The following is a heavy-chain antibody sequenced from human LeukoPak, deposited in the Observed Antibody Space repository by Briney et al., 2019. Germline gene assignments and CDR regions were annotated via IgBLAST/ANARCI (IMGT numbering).Heavy chain of an antibody. CDR2: IRYDGSNK. D-gene: IGHD1-26*01. V-gene: IGHV3-30*02. CDR3: AREPSGGSPNGGDY. J-gene: IGHJ4*02. CDR1: GFTFSSYG. Sequence: GGSLRLSCAASGFTFSSYGMHWVRQAPGKGLEWVAFIRYDGSNKYYADSVKGRFTISRDNSKNTLYLQMNSLRAEDTAVYYCAREPSGGSPNGGDYWGQGTLVTVSS.